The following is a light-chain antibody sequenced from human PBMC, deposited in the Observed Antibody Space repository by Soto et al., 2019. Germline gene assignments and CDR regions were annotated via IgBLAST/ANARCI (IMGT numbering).Light chain of an antibody. CDR1: QSIVSSY. Sequence: DIVVTQSPGTLALSPGERATLSCRASQSIVSSYLAWYQQKPCQAPRLLIYGASSRAVGIPDNFSGSGSGTDFTLTISRLEPADFAVYYCQQYGSSPWTFGQGTKVEIK. CDR2: GAS. J-gene: IGKJ1*01. V-gene: IGKV3-20*01. CDR3: QQYGSSPWT.